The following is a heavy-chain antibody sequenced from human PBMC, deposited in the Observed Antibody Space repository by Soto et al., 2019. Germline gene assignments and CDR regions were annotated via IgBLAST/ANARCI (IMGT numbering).Heavy chain of an antibody. Sequence: GESLKISCNGSGYSFTSYWISWVRQMPGKGLEWMGRIDPSDSYTNYSPSFQGHVTISADKSISTAYLQWSSLKASDTAMYYCAVLRGGYGRFDYWGQGTKVTVYS. J-gene: IGHJ4*02. CDR2: IDPSDSYT. V-gene: IGHV5-10-1*01. CDR3: AVLRGGYGRFDY. D-gene: IGHD3-16*01. CDR1: GYSFTSYW.